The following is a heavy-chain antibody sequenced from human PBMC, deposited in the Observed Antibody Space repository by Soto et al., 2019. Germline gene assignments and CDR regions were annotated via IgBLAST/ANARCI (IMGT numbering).Heavy chain of an antibody. D-gene: IGHD5-18*01. CDR1: GYTFTGYY. CDR3: ARAWVDKAVQAHYSSSYGMDV. CDR2: INPNSGGT. Sequence: ASVKVSCKASGYTFTGYYMHWVRQAPGQGLEWMGWINPNSGGTNYAQKFQGRVTMTRDTSISTAYMELSRLRSDDTAVYYCARAWVDKAVQAHYSSSYGMDVWGQGTTVTVSS. V-gene: IGHV1-2*02. J-gene: IGHJ6*02.